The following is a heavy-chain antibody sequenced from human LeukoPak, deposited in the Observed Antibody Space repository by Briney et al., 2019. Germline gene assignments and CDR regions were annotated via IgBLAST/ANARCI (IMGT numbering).Heavy chain of an antibody. CDR2: ISGSGGST. J-gene: IGHJ4*02. D-gene: IGHD4/OR15-4a*01. Sequence: GGSLRLSCAASGFTFSSYGMSWVRQAPGKGLEWVSAISGSGGSTYYADSVKGRFTISRDNSKNTLYLQMNSLRAEDTAVYYCARRAGAYSHPYDFWGQGTLVTVSS. CDR3: ARRAGAYSHPYDF. V-gene: IGHV3-23*01. CDR1: GFTFSSYG.